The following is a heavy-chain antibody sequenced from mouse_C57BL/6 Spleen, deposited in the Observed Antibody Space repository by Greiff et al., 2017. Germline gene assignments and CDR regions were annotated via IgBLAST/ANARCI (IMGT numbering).Heavy chain of an antibody. D-gene: IGHD1-1*01. CDR3: TRDYGSSRDYYAMDY. V-gene: IGHV1-5*01. J-gene: IGHJ4*01. CDR2: IYPGNSDT. CDR1: GYTFTSYW. Sequence: VQLQQSGTVLARPGASVKMSCKTSGYTFTSYWMHWVKQRPGQGLEWIGAIYPGNSDTSYNQKFKGKAKLTAVTSASTAYMELSSLTNEDSAVYYCTRDYGSSRDYYAMDYWGQGTSVTVSS.